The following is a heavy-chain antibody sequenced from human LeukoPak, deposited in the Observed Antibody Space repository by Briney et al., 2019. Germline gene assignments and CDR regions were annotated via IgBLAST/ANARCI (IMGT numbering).Heavy chain of an antibody. CDR2: INPSGGST. Sequence: ASVEVSCKASGYTFTSYYMHWVRQAPGQGLEWMGIINPSGGSTSYAQKFQGRVTITADESTSTAYMELSSLRSEDTAVYYCARDSGGATMQAWGQGTLVTVSS. V-gene: IGHV1-46*01. D-gene: IGHD1-26*01. CDR1: GYTFTSYY. CDR3: ARDSGGATMQA. J-gene: IGHJ4*02.